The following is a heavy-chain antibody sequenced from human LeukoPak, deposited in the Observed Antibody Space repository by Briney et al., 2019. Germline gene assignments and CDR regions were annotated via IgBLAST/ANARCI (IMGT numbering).Heavy chain of an antibody. V-gene: IGHV3-15*01. Sequence: GGSLRLSCAASGYTFSTYNMSWVPHAPGKGLEWVGHIKSKTDGETTDYAAPVKGRFTISRDDSRNTLYLQMNSLRTEDTALYYCTTDRYFDWLPPVHWGQGTVDTVSS. CDR1: GYTFSTYN. CDR2: IKSKTDGETT. D-gene: IGHD3-9*01. CDR3: TTDRYFDWLPPVH. J-gene: IGHJ4*02.